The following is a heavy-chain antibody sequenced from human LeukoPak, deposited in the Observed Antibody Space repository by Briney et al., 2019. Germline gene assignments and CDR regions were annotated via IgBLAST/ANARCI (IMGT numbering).Heavy chain of an antibody. CDR1: GFTVSSNY. CDR3: ARVHSRTYGMDV. J-gene: IGHJ6*02. CDR2: IYSGGST. V-gene: IGHV3-53*01. Sequence: PGGSLRLSCAASGFTVSSNYMSWVRQAPGKGLEWVSVIYSGGSTYYADSVKGRFTISRDNSKNTLYLQMNSLRAEDTAVYYCARVHSRTYGMDVWGQGTTVTVSS. D-gene: IGHD2/OR15-2a*01.